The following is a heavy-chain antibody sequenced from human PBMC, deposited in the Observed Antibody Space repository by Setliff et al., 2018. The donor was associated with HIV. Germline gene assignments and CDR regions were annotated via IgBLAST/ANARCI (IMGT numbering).Heavy chain of an antibody. V-gene: IGHV4-34*01. D-gene: IGHD6-19*01. CDR2: IYHSGST. Sequence: SETLSLTCAVYGGSFSGYYWSWIRQPPGKGLEWIGEIYHSGSTNYNPFFKSRVTISVDTSKNQFSMKLSSVTAADTAVYYCARMNSGSTYYFDYWGQGTLVTVSS. CDR1: GGSFSGYY. CDR3: ARMNSGSTYYFDY. J-gene: IGHJ4*02.